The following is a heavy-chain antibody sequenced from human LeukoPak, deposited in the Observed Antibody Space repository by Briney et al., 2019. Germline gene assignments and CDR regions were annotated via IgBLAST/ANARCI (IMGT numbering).Heavy chain of an antibody. D-gene: IGHD3-3*01. CDR1: GDSVSSNGAS. CDR3: GRETDFGVVTN. V-gene: IGHV6-1*01. J-gene: IGHJ4*02. Sequence: SQTLSLTCAISGDSVSSNGASWNRIRQSPSRGLEWLGRTYYRSQQWHSDYAPSVKGRITLNPDTSKNQFSLQLNSMTPEDTAVYYCGRETDFGVVTNWGQGTLVTVLS. CDR2: TYYRSQQWHS.